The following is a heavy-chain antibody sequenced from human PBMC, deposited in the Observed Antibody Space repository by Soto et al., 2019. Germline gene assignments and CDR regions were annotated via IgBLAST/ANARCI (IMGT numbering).Heavy chain of an antibody. V-gene: IGHV4-59*01. D-gene: IGHD5-18*01. Sequence: SETLSLTCTASGGSISSYYWSWIRQPPGKGLEWIGYIYYSGSTNYNPSLKSRVTISVDTSKNQFSLKLSSVTAADTAVYYCARGGRGYSYGYFDYWGQGTLVTVSS. J-gene: IGHJ4*02. CDR2: IYYSGST. CDR1: GGSISSYY. CDR3: ARGGRGYSYGYFDY.